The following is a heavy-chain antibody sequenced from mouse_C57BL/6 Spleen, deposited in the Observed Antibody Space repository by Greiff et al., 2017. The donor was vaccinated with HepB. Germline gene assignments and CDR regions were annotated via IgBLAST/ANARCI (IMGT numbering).Heavy chain of an antibody. J-gene: IGHJ3*01. CDR3: ARQGSNYPWFAY. V-gene: IGHV1-82*01. CDR2: IYPGDGDT. Sequence: VQLQQSGPELVKPGASVKISCKASGYAFSSSWMNWVKQRPGKGLEWIGRIYPGDGDTNYNGKFKGKATLTADKSSSTAYMQLSSLTSEDSAVYFCARQGSNYPWFAYWGQGTLVTVSA. D-gene: IGHD2-5*01. CDR1: GYAFSSSW.